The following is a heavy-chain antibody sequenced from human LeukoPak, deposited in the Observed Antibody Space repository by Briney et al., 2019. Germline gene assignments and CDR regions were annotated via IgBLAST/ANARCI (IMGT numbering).Heavy chain of an antibody. D-gene: IGHD4-17*01. CDR2: IDPSSTYI. CDR1: GFTFRSYS. Sequence: GGSLRLSCVATGFTFRSYSMNWVRQAPGKGLEWVSAIDPSSTYIYYADSVKGRFTISRDNAENSLYLQMNSLRAEDTAVYYCAREGNDYDVFDIWGQGTMVTVSS. J-gene: IGHJ3*02. CDR3: AREGNDYDVFDI. V-gene: IGHV3-21*01.